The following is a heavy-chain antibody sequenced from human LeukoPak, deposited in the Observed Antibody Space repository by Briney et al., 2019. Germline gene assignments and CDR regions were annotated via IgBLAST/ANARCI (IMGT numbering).Heavy chain of an antibody. D-gene: IGHD3-3*01. J-gene: IGHJ4*02. CDR1: GYTFTSYG. Sequence: VASVKVSCKASGYTFTSYGISWVRQAPGQGLEWMGWISAYNGNTNYAQKLQGRVTMTTDTSTSTAYMELRSLRSDDTAVYYCARVTHPLRFLEWLPQDYWGQGTLVTVSS. CDR2: ISAYNGNT. CDR3: ARVTHPLRFLEWLPQDY. V-gene: IGHV1-18*01.